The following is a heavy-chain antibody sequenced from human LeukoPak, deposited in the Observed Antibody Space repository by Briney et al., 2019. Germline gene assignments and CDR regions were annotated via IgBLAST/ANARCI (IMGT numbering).Heavy chain of an antibody. D-gene: IGHD3-22*01. J-gene: IGHJ4*02. CDR1: GFTFDDYA. CDR3: AKDKYYDSSGTLDY. Sequence: GGSLRLSCAASGFTFDDYAMHWVRQAPGKGLEWVSGISWNSGSIGYADSVKGRFTISRDNAKNSLYPQMNSLRAEDTALYYCAKDKYYDSSGTLDYWGQGTLVTVSS. CDR2: ISWNSGSI. V-gene: IGHV3-9*01.